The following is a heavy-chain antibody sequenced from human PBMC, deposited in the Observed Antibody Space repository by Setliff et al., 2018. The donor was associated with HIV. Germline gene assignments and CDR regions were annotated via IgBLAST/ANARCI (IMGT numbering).Heavy chain of an antibody. CDR3: ARDSNAPYFQH. D-gene: IGHD1-1*01. CDR2: ISPSGRT. CDR1: GGSISTDNW. Sequence: SETLSLTCAVSGGSISTDNWWNWVRQTPGKGLEWIGEISPSGRTNYNPSLKSRVTISVDSSKNQFSLKMTSVTAADTAVYYCARDSNAPYFQHWGQGTLVTVSS. V-gene: IGHV4-4*02. J-gene: IGHJ1*01.